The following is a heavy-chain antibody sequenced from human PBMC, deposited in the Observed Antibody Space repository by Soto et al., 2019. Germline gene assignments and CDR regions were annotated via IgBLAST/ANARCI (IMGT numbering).Heavy chain of an antibody. CDR2: IIPILGIT. CDR3: ARDYGSGRQYKDY. CDR1: GGTFSSYT. Sequence: QVQLVQSGAEVKKPGSSVKVSCKASGGTFSSYTISWVRQAPGQGLEWMGRIIPILGITNYAQKFQGRVTITADKSTSTAYMELSSLRSEDTVVYYCARDYGSGRQYKDYWGQGTLVTVSS. V-gene: IGHV1-69*08. D-gene: IGHD3-10*01. J-gene: IGHJ4*02.